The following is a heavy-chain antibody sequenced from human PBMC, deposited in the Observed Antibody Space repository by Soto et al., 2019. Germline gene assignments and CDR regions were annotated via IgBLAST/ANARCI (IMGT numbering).Heavy chain of an antibody. J-gene: IGHJ2*01. CDR2: IFYSGST. D-gene: IGHD3-10*02. CDR3: FFFQAEDGIRDVRSVSAFLLNRSSDL. Sequence: PGKGLEWIANIFYSGSTYYNPSLKSRVTISVDTSKNQFSLKLSSVTAADTAVYYCFFFQAEDGIRDVRSVSAFLLNRSSDL. V-gene: IGHV4-39*01.